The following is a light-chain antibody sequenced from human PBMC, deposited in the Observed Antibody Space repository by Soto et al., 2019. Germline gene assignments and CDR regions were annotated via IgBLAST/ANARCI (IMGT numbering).Light chain of an antibody. CDR2: KAS. Sequence: DIEMTQSPSTLSASVGDRVTITCRASHSINSWLAWYQQKPGKAPKLLLYKASSLESGVPSRFSGSGSGTEFTLTISSLQPDDFGTYYCHQYDTSPLTFGGGTKVDIK. CDR3: HQYDTSPLT. J-gene: IGKJ4*01. CDR1: HSINSW. V-gene: IGKV1-5*03.